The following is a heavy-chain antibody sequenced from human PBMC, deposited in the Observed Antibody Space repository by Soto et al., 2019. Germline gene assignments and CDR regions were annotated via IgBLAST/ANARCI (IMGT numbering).Heavy chain of an antibody. CDR3: ARVLRYFETRGPGYGMDV. Sequence: QVQLQESGPGLVKPSETLSLTCTVSGASITSSYWSWIRQPPGKGVEWIRNIYFSGSTNYKPSLKSRVTRSLAASKNQFSLKLTSVTAADTAVYYCARVLRYFETRGPGYGMDVWGQGTTVTVSS. J-gene: IGHJ6*02. CDR2: IYFSGST. D-gene: IGHD3-9*01. CDR1: GASITSSY. V-gene: IGHV4-59*01.